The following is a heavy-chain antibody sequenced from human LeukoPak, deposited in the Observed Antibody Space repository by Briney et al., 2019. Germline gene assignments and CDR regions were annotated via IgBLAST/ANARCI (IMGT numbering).Heavy chain of an antibody. CDR2: TYYSGST. J-gene: IGHJ6*02. D-gene: IGHD2-8*01. CDR3: ARDEMGDV. CDR1: GGSISGYY. V-gene: IGHV4-59*01. Sequence: PSETLSLTCTVSGGSISGYYWSWIRQPPGKGLEWIGYTYYSGSTYYNPSLKSRATISVDTSKNQFSLKLNSVTAADTAVYYCARDEMGDVWGQGTTVTVSS.